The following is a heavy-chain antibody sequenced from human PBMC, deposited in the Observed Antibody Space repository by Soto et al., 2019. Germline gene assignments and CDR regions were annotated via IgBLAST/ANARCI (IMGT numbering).Heavy chain of an antibody. CDR3: ARVEVVTAIPDHYYYYYGMDV. D-gene: IGHD2-21*02. J-gene: IGHJ6*02. Sequence: QVQLVQSGAEVKKPGSSVKVSCKASGGTFSSYAISWVRQAPGQGLEWMGGIIPIFGTANYAQKFQGRVTITADESTSTAYMELSSLRSEDTAVYYCARVEVVTAIPDHYYYYYGMDVWGHGTTVTVSS. V-gene: IGHV1-69*01. CDR2: IIPIFGTA. CDR1: GGTFSSYA.